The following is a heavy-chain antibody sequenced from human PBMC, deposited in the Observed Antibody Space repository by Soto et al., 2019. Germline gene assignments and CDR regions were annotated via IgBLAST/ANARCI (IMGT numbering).Heavy chain of an antibody. CDR2: IKPDESEK. Sequence: EVQLVESGGGLVQPGGSLRLSCTASGFTFSDSWMTWVRQAPGKGLEWVARIKPDESEKKYADSVKGRFSISRDNAKNSMYLQMDSLRGEDTAVYYCVRGGSKYASWGQVTLGTVSS. V-gene: IGHV3-7*01. CDR3: VRGGSKYAS. CDR1: GFTFSDSW. J-gene: IGHJ5*02. D-gene: IGHD4-4*01.